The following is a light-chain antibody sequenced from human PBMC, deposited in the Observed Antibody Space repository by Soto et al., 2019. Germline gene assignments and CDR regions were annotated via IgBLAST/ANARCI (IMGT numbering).Light chain of an antibody. V-gene: IGKV3-20*01. CDR1: QTVSSSY. CDR3: HQYGGSPTWT. J-gene: IGKJ1*01. CDR2: GAS. Sequence: EIVLTQSPGTLSLSPGERATLSCRASQTVSSSYLAWYQQKPGQAPRLLMYGASSRATGIPDRFSGSGSGTDFSLTISRLEPEDFAVYYCHQYGGSPTWTFGQGTKGENK.